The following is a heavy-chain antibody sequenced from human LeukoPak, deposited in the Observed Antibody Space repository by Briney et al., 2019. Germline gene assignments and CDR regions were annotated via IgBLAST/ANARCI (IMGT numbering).Heavy chain of an antibody. CDR3: ARGSATVTSSYYYYGMDV. CDR1: GGTFSSYA. Sequence: SVKVSCKASGGTFSSYAISWVRQAPGQGLEWMGRIIPILGIANYAQKFQGRVTITADKSTSTAYMELSSLRSEDTAVYYCARGSATVTSSYYYYGMDVWGQGTTVTVSS. V-gene: IGHV1-69*04. CDR2: IIPILGIA. D-gene: IGHD4-17*01. J-gene: IGHJ6*02.